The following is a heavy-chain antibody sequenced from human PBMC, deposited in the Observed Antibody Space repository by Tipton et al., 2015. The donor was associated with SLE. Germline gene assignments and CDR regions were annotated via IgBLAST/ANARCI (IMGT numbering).Heavy chain of an antibody. CDR1: GSSISSGYY. Sequence: GLVKPSETLSLTCVVSGSSISSGYYWAWIRQPPGKGLEWIGYMYYSGSAHYNPSLRNRVTMSLDTSKNQFSLKLSSVTAADTAVYYCARSAGYGSSWAHFDYWGQGTLVTVSS. J-gene: IGHJ4*02. D-gene: IGHD6-13*01. CDR3: ARSAGYGSSWAHFDY. CDR2: MYYSGSA. V-gene: IGHV4-28*01.